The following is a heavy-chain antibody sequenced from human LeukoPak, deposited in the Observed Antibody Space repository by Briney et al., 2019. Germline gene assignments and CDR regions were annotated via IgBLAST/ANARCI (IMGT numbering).Heavy chain of an antibody. Sequence: GMSLRLSCAASGVTLSPYGMHWVRQAPGKGLEWVAVISYEGGTQHYADSVEGRFIISRDNPRNTLYLQMNILRTEDTAVYYCAKEGTPQVSTWYDLWGQGTQVIVSS. CDR2: ISYEGGTQ. CDR3: AKEGTPQVSTWYDL. V-gene: IGHV3-30*18. J-gene: IGHJ5*02. D-gene: IGHD3-10*01. CDR1: GVTLSPYG.